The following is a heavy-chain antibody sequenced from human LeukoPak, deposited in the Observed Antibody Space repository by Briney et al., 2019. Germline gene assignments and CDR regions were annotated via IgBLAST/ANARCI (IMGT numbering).Heavy chain of an antibody. CDR3: ARNSGYDSSFRNDAFDI. CDR2: IYYSGST. J-gene: IGHJ3*02. Sequence: SETLSLTCTVSGGSISSSSYYWGWIRQPPGKGLEWIGSIYYSGSTYYNPSLKSRVTISVDTSKNQFSLKLSSVTAADTAVYYCARNSGYDSSFRNDAFDIWGQGTMVTVSS. D-gene: IGHD5-12*01. CDR1: GGSISSSSYY. V-gene: IGHV4-39*07.